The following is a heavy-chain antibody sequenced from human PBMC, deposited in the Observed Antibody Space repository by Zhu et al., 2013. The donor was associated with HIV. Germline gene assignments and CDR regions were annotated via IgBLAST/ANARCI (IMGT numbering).Heavy chain of an antibody. CDR1: GFTFSVYY. CDR2: INPSGDT. CDR3: AREVERIVDY. J-gene: IGHJ4*02. V-gene: IGHV1-2*02. D-gene: IGHD1-1*01. Sequence: QVQLVQSEAEMKRPGASVKVSCKASGFTFSVYYIHWVRQAPGQGPEWMGWINPSGDTNYAQRFQGRVTMTRDTSINTAYMELSRLRSEDTALYFCAREVERIVDYWGQGTLVTVSS.